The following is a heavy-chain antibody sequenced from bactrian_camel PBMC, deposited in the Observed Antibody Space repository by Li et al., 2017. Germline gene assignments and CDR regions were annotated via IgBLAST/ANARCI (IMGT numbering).Heavy chain of an antibody. CDR2: IDTDGNT. Sequence: HVQLVESGGGSVQAGGTLRLSCEASGYTENSYSMGWLRRVIGKEREGVATIDTDGNTQYADSVKGRFTISKDNAKPIVYLQMNSLKPEDTAMYYCAARGPYCYTKLSVRDFTYWGQGTQVTVS. V-gene: IGHV3S9*01. D-gene: IGHD2*01. CDR3: AARGPYCYTKLSVRDFTY. CDR1: GYTENSYS. J-gene: IGHJ6*01.